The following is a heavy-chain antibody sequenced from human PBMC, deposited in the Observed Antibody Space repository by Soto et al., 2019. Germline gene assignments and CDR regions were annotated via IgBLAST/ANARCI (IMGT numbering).Heavy chain of an antibody. Sequence: GGSLRLSCAASGFTFSSYAMSWVRQAPGRGLEWVSAVSSSSDNTYYADSVKGRFTISRDNSKNTLYLQMNSLRAEDTAIYYCAKAGYGSDVLWWFGPWGLGTLVTVSS. J-gene: IGHJ5*02. D-gene: IGHD5-12*01. CDR1: GFTFSSYA. V-gene: IGHV3-23*01. CDR2: VSSSSDNT. CDR3: AKAGYGSDVLWWFGP.